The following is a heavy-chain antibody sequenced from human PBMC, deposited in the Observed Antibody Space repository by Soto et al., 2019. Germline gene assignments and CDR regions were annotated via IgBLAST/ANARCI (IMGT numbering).Heavy chain of an antibody. CDR1: GYTFFTYG. CDR3: ARALVSAAPLVD. J-gene: IGHJ4*02. CDR2: ISTYNGKT. D-gene: IGHD2-2*01. V-gene: IGHV1-18*01. Sequence: QVQLVQSGAEVKKPGASVKVSCKASGYTFFTYGITWVRQAPGQVLEWMGWISTYNGKTIYAQKFQGRVTMTADTSTSTASMELRSLRSGDSAVYYCARALVSAAPLVDWGQGTLVTVSS.